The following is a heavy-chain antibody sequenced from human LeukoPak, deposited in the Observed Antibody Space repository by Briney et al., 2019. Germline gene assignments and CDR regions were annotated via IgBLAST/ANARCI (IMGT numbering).Heavy chain of an antibody. Sequence: GGSLRLSCAASGFTFSNYWMNWVRQAPGKGLEWVANTNTDGGEKYYVDSVKGRFTISRDNAQNSLYLQMNSLRAEDTALYYCARGSGQLVGFLDYWGQGTLVTVSS. CDR1: GFTFSNYW. CDR2: TNTDGGEK. V-gene: IGHV3-7*03. J-gene: IGHJ4*02. CDR3: ARGSGQLVGFLDY. D-gene: IGHD6-6*01.